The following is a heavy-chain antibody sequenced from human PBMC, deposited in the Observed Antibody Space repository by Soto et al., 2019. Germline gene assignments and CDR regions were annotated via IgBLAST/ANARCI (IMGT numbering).Heavy chain of an antibody. CDR2: IKSRTDGGTT. V-gene: IGHV3-15*07. CDR3: ARLPTISMPREPLDS. D-gene: IGHD3-10*01. J-gene: IGHJ4*02. Sequence: GVSLKISCAASGFTFSNAWMNLVRQAQGKGLEWVGRIKSRTDGGTTDYAAPVKGRFTISRDDSKNTLYLQWSSLKASDTATYYCARLPTISMPREPLDSWGQGTLVTVSS. CDR1: GFTFSNAW.